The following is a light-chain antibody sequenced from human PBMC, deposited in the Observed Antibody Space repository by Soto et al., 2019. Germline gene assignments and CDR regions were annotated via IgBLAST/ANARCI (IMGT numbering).Light chain of an antibody. V-gene: IGLV1-44*01. CDR1: ISNIGSNT. J-gene: IGLJ1*01. CDR3: ATRDDSRNGYV. CDR2: DND. Sequence: QSVLTQPPSSSGTPGQRVTISASGSISNIGSNTVSWYQQVPVTAPKLLIYDNDERPSGVPGRFSGSKSGTSASLAISGLQSEDEADYYCATRDDSRNGYVFGPGTKVTVL.